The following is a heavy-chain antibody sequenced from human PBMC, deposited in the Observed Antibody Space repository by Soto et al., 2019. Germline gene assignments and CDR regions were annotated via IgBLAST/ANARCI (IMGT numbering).Heavy chain of an antibody. CDR2: IYYSGST. D-gene: IGHD3-22*01. CDR1: GGSISSSSYY. Sequence: SETLSLTCTVSGGSISSSSYYWGWIRQPPGKGLEWIGSIYYSGSTYYNPSLKSRVTISVDTSKNQFSLKLSSVTAADTAVYYCARHVHDDYYDSSGYYYYYYGMDVWGQGTTVTVSS. CDR3: ARHVHDDYYDSSGYYYYYYGMDV. V-gene: IGHV4-39*01. J-gene: IGHJ6*02.